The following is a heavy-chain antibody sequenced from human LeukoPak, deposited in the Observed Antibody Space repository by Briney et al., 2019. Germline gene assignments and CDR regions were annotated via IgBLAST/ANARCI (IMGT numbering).Heavy chain of an antibody. D-gene: IGHD2-2*01. Sequence: GSLRLSCAASGFTFSSYSMNWVRQAPGKGLEWVSSISSSSSYIYYADSVKGRFTISRDNAKNSLYLQMNSLRAEDTAVYYCARDTIVVVPAADYYYMDVWGKGTTVTVSS. V-gene: IGHV3-21*01. CDR3: ARDTIVVVPAADYYYMDV. J-gene: IGHJ6*03. CDR2: ISSSSSYI. CDR1: GFTFSSYS.